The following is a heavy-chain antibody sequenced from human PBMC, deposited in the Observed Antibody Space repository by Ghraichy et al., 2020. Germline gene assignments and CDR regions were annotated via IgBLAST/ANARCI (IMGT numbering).Heavy chain of an antibody. CDR2: VSKNGTET. D-gene: IGHD2-21*01. V-gene: IGHV3-23*01. CDR3: AHIGVIASWYIDL. Sequence: GGSLRLSCAASGFDFSSYAMSWVRQAPGEGLEWVSSVSKNGTETYYADSVKGRFTISRDNSKNTLYLQMNSLRVADTAIYYCAHIGVIASWYIDLWGRGTMVTDSS. CDR1: GFDFSSYA. J-gene: IGHJ2*01.